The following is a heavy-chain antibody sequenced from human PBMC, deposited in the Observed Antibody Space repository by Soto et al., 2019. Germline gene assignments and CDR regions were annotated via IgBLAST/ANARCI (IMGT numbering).Heavy chain of an antibody. CDR2: FISLYGTP. Sequence: QVQLVQSGAEVKKPGSSVKVSCKASGGTFSTYGITWVRQAPGQGLEWMGGFISLYGTPTYAQKFQGRVTITADKTMGTAYMELSSLRSEDTAVYYCVRGVVVVSASRYYFDNWGQGTLITVSS. D-gene: IGHD2-15*01. J-gene: IGHJ4*02. V-gene: IGHV1-69*06. CDR1: GGTFSTYG. CDR3: VRGVVVVSASRYYFDN.